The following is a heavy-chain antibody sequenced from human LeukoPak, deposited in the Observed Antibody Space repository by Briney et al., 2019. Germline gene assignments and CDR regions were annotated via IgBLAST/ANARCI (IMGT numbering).Heavy chain of an antibody. CDR1: GFSFSSYA. J-gene: IGHJ4*02. CDR3: TRYCSSDICYRAFDY. V-gene: IGHV3-23*01. D-gene: IGHD2-2*02. Sequence: GGSLRLSCAASGFSFSSYAMSWVRQVPGEGLEWVSGISDSGGSTYYADSVKGRFTISRDNAKNSLYLQMNSLRAEDTAVYYCTRYCSSDICYRAFDYWGQGTLVTVSS. CDR2: ISDSGGST.